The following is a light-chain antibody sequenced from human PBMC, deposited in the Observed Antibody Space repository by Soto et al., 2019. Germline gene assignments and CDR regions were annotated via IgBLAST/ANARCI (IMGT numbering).Light chain of an antibody. CDR3: QQYGSSPWT. J-gene: IGKJ1*01. Sequence: EIVMTQSPATLPVSPGERATLSCRASQNVNYNLAWYQQKPGQAPRLLIYGASSRATGVPDRFSGSGSGTGFTLTISRLEPEDFAVYYCQQYGSSPWTFGQGTKVEIK. CDR1: QNVNYN. CDR2: GAS. V-gene: IGKV3-20*01.